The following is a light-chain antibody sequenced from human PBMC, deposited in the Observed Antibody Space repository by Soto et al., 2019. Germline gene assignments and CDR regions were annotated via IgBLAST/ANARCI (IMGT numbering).Light chain of an antibody. CDR1: QSISSY. CDR3: QQSYSTPPT. CDR2: AAS. J-gene: IGKJ1*01. V-gene: IGKV1-39*01. Sequence: DIQMTQSPSSLSASVGDRVTITCRASQSISSYLNWYQQKPGKAPKLLIYAASSLQSGVPSRFSGSGSGTDFTLTISSLQPEDFATYYCQQSYSTPPTFGQGTTVEIK.